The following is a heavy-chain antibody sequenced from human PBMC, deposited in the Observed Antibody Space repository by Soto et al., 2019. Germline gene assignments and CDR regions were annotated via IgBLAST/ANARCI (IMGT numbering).Heavy chain of an antibody. CDR1: NDSINSYY. D-gene: IGHD3-10*01. J-gene: IGHJ6*02. Sequence: ETLSLTCTVSNDSINSYYWSWIRQPPGKGLEWISYITSTSSTKNYADSVKGRFTISRDNANNSLYLQMNSLRDEDTAVYYCARRITMVRGPYYYYAMDVWGQGTTVTVSS. CDR2: ITSTSSTK. CDR3: ARRITMVRGPYYYYAMDV. V-gene: IGHV3-48*02.